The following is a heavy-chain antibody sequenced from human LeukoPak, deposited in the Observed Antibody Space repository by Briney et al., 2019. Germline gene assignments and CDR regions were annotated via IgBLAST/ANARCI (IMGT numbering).Heavy chain of an antibody. CDR1: AASIGIDY. CDR3: ASMLGSGSGNYLFDF. V-gene: IGHV4-59*01. J-gene: IGHJ4*02. D-gene: IGHD3-10*01. CDR2: IYSTGST. Sequence: SETLSLTCILAAASIGIDYGSWVRHPPGKGLGWIGYIYSTGSTSYNSTLKSRVTISIDTSKHHFSLKLSSVTAADTAVYYCASMLGSGSGNYLFDFWGQGTLVSVSS.